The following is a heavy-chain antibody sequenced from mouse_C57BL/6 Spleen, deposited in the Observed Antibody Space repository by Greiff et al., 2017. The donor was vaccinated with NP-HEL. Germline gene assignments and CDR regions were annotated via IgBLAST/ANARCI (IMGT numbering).Heavy chain of an antibody. CDR1: GYTFTSYW. V-gene: IGHV1-64*01. D-gene: IGHD1-1*01. CDR2: IHPNSGST. CDR3: ARGRAYYTPGYAMDY. Sequence: QVQLQQPGAELVKPGASVKLSCKASGYTFTSYWMHWVKQRPGQGLEWIGMIHPNSGSTNYNEKFKSKATLTVDKSSSTAYMQLSSLTSEDSADYYGARGRAYYTPGYAMDYWGQGTSVTGSS. J-gene: IGHJ4*01.